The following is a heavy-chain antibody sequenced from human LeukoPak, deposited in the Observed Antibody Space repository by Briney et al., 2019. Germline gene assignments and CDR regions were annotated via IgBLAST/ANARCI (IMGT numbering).Heavy chain of an antibody. CDR1: GYTFTSYG. CDR3: ARDGYSSSSFTPFDY. J-gene: IGHJ4*02. V-gene: IGHV1-18*01. D-gene: IGHD6-6*01. CDR2: ISAYNGNT. Sequence: ASVKVSCKASGYTFTSYGISWVRQAPGQGLEWMGWISAYNGNTNYAQKLQGRVTMTTDTSTSTAYMDLSSLRSEDTAVYYCARDGYSSSSFTPFDYWGQGTLVTVSS.